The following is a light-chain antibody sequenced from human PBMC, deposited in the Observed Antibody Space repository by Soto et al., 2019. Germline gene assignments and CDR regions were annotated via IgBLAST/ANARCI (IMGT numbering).Light chain of an antibody. CDR1: QNVHIN. V-gene: IGKV3-15*01. J-gene: IGKJ2*01. CDR2: GVS. Sequence: ETVMTQSPATLSVSPGDTATLSCRSSQNVHINLAGYQQKPGQAPTLLIYGVSARAPGVPARFSGAGSGTEFTLTIRSLQSADFAVYYCQQYETWPRTFGQGTKVAIQ. CDR3: QQYETWPRT.